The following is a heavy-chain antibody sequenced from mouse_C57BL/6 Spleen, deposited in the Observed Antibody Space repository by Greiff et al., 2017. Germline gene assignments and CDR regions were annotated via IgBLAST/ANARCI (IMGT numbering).Heavy chain of an antibody. Sequence: QVQLQQPGAELVKPGASVKLSCKASGYTFTSYWMHWVKQRPGQGLEWIGMIHPNSGSTNYNEKFKSKATLTVDKSSSTAYMQLSSLTSEDAAVYYCWEAQATFAYWGQGTLVTVSA. D-gene: IGHD3-2*02. CDR2: IHPNSGST. J-gene: IGHJ3*01. V-gene: IGHV1-64*01. CDR1: GYTFTSYW. CDR3: WEAQATFAY.